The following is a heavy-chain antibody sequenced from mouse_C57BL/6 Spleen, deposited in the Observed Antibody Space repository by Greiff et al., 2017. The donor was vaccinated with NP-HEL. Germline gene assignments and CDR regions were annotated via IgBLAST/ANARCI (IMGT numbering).Heavy chain of an antibody. J-gene: IGHJ3*01. Sequence: VQLQQSGAELVRPGASVKLSCTASGFNIKDDYMHWVKQRPEQGLEWIGWIDPENGDTEYASKFQGKATITADTFSNTAYLQLSSLTSEDTAVYYCTSDSSGPFAYWGQGTLVTVSA. D-gene: IGHD3-2*02. CDR1: GFNIKDDY. V-gene: IGHV14-4*01. CDR2: IDPENGDT. CDR3: TSDSSGPFAY.